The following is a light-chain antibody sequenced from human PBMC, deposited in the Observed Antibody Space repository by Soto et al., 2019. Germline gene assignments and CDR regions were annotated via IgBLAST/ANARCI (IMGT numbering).Light chain of an antibody. V-gene: IGKV3-15*01. CDR1: QSVSSN. J-gene: IGKJ1*01. CDR2: GAS. CDR3: QQRSNWPTT. Sequence: EIVMTQSPATLSVSPGERATLSCRASQSVSSNLAWYQQKPGQAPRLLIYGASTRATGIPARFSGSGSGTEFTLTISSLEPEDFAVYYCQQRSNWPTTFGQGTKV.